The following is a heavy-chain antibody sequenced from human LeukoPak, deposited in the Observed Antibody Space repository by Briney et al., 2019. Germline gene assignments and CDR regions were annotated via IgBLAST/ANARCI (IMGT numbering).Heavy chain of an antibody. CDR1: GFTFSDYY. Sequence: GSLRLSCAASGFTFSDYYMSWIRQAPGKGLEWVSYISSSGSTIYYADSVKGRFTISRDNAKNSLYLQMNSLRTEDTAVYYCAIDTGSSWYVLLNPTTDYWGQGTLVTVSS. D-gene: IGHD6-13*01. J-gene: IGHJ4*02. CDR2: ISSSGSTI. CDR3: AIDTGSSWYVLLNPTTDY. V-gene: IGHV3-11*01.